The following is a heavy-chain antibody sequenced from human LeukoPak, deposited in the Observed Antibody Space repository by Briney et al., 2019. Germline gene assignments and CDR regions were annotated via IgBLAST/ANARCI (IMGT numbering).Heavy chain of an antibody. J-gene: IGHJ4*02. D-gene: IGHD3-3*01. CDR2: IYYSGST. CDR3: ARGVNYDFWSGYLQYYFDY. V-gene: IGHV4-59*01. Sequence: SETLSLTCTVSGGSINSYYWSWIRQPPGKGLEWIGYIYYSGSTNYNPSLKSRVTISVDTSKYQFSLKLSSVTAADTAVYYCARGVNYDFWSGYLQYYFDYWGQGTLVTVSS. CDR1: GGSINSYY.